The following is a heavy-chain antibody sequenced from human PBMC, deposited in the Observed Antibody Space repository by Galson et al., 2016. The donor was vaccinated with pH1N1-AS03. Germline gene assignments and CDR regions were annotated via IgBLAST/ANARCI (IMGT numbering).Heavy chain of an antibody. CDR3: AREPWGSTQGEY. D-gene: IGHD3-16*01. CDR1: GFSFSASW. J-gene: IGHJ4*02. CDR2: IYGGGDT. V-gene: IGHV3-53*01. Sequence: SLRLSCAASGFSFSASWMSWVRQAPGKGLEWVSVIYGGGDTFYADSVKGRFTISRDNSKNTVYLQMNSLKVEDTAVYYWAREPWGSTQGEYWGQGTLVTVSS.